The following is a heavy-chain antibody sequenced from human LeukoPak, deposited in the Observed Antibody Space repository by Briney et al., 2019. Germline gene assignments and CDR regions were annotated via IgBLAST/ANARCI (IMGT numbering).Heavy chain of an antibody. CDR3: ARDPSGSYARGWFDP. Sequence: PSETLSLTCTVSGGSISSSSYYWGWIRQPPGKGLEWIGSIYYSGSTYYNPSLKSRVTISVDTSKNQFSLKLSSVTAADTAVYYCARDPSGSYARGWFDPWGQGTLVTVSS. D-gene: IGHD1-26*01. CDR2: IYYSGST. J-gene: IGHJ5*02. V-gene: IGHV4-39*07. CDR1: GGSISSSSYY.